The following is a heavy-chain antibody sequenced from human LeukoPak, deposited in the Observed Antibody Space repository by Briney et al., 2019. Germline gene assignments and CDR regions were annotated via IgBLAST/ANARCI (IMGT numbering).Heavy chain of an antibody. J-gene: IGHJ4*02. CDR2: INSDGSTT. CDR1: GFTFRNYW. V-gene: IGHV3-74*01. D-gene: IGHD6-13*01. CDR3: ARGSWSAADTNIDY. Sequence: GGSLRLSCAASGFTFRNYWMHWVRQVPGKGLVWVSRINSDGSTTNYADSVKGRFTISRDNAKNTLYLQMNTLRVEDTAVYYCARGSWSAADTNIDYWGQGTLVTVSS.